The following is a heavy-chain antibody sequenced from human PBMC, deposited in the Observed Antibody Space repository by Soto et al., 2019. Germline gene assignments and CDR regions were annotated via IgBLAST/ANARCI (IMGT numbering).Heavy chain of an antibody. CDR1: GFSFSSYW. J-gene: IGHJ4*02. CDR3: TTETTVVVY. V-gene: IGHV3-7*01. Sequence: EVQLVESGGGLVQPGGSLRLSCAASGFSFSSYWMGWVRQAPGRGLEWVANIKQDGSEKYYVDSVKGRFAISRDNAQNSLYLQMNSLSPEDTAVYYCTTETTVVVYWGQGTLVTVPS. D-gene: IGHD1-1*01. CDR2: IKQDGSEK.